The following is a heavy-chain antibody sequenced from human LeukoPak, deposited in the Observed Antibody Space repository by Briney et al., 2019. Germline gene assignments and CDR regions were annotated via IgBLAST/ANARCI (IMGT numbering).Heavy chain of an antibody. Sequence: GGSLRLSCGASGFTLSIYWMSWVRRAPGKGLEWVANINQDGSEKYYVDAVKGRFTISRDNDKKSQYLQMNSLRVEDTAVYYCASGFDGYYGFDIWGQGTMVTVSS. CDR2: INQDGSEK. D-gene: IGHD5-18*01. J-gene: IGHJ3*02. CDR3: ASGFDGYYGFDI. V-gene: IGHV3-7*05. CDR1: GFTLSIYW.